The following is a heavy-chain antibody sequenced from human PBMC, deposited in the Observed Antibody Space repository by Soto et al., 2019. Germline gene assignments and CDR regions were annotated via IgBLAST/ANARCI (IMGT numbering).Heavy chain of an antibody. J-gene: IGHJ6*03. CDR1: GFTFTSYA. V-gene: IGHV3-23*01. CDR3: AKDGGQLFENYYMDV. CDR2: ISGSGGST. D-gene: IGHD6-6*01. Sequence: GGSLRLSCVASGFTFTSYAMNWVRQAPEKGLEWVSAISGSGGSTYYADSVKGRFTISRDNSKNTLYLQMNSLRAEDTAVYYCAKDGGQLFENYYMDVWGKGTTVTVSS.